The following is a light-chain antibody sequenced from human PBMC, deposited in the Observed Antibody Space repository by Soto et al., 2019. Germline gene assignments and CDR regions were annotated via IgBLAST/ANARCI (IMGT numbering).Light chain of an antibody. J-gene: IGKJ5*01. CDR3: QQRHMWPIT. CDR1: QRVSSGS. V-gene: IGKV3D-20*02. Sequence: EIVLTQSPDTLSLSPGERGTLSCRASQRVSSGSLAWYQQKPGQAPRLLIYGASSRATGIPDRFSGSGSGTDFTLTISSLEPEDSAVYYCQQRHMWPITFGQGTRLEIK. CDR2: GAS.